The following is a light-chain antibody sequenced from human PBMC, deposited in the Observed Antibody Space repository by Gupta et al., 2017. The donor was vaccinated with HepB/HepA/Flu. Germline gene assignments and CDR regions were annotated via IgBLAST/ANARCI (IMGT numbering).Light chain of an antibody. CDR2: DVS. Sequence: QSALTQPASVSGSPGQSITISCTGTSSDVGASDCVSWYQQHPGKAPKLIIYDVSHRPPGLSYRFSASKFGSTASLTISGLQPEDEATYYCSSYISSHSLVVFGEGTKVTVL. CDR3: SSYISSHSLVV. CDR1: SSDVGASDC. J-gene: IGLJ2*01. V-gene: IGLV2-14*03.